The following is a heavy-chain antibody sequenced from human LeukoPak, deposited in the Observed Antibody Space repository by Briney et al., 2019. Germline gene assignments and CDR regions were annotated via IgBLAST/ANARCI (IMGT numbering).Heavy chain of an antibody. D-gene: IGHD6-13*01. Sequence: ASAKVSCKASGYTFTGYHIHWVRQAPGQGLEWMGRINPNTGETNFAQKFQGRVTMTRDTSITTAFMELSSLRPDDTAVYFCARDQGSLTRSWYTGYWGQGTQVAVSS. V-gene: IGHV1-2*06. CDR1: GYTFTGYH. CDR2: INPNTGET. CDR3: ARDQGSLTRSWYTGY. J-gene: IGHJ4*02.